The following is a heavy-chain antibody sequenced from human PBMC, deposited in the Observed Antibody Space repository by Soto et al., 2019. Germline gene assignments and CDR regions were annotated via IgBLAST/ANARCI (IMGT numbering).Heavy chain of an antibody. CDR1: GYTFTNHE. J-gene: IGHJ4*02. Sequence: ASVKVSCKASGYTFTNHEITWVRQAVGQWLEGMGWMSPKRGNTAYAQKFQGRLAMTRNTSISTAYLELGSLTSEDTGVYYCASGAYNWNDYAYWGQGTLVTVSS. D-gene: IGHD1-20*01. V-gene: IGHV1-8*01. CDR2: MSPKRGNT. CDR3: ASGAYNWNDYAY.